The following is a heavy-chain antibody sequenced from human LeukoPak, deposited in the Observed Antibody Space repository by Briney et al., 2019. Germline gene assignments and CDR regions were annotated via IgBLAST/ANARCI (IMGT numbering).Heavy chain of an antibody. CDR2: IIPIFGTA. Sequence: SVKVSCKASGGTFSSYAISWVRQAPGQGLEWMGGIIPIFGTANYAQKFQGRVTITADESTSTAYMELSSLRSEDTAVYYCARSALGYCSSTSCLTRFNWFDPWGQGTLVTVSS. D-gene: IGHD2-2*01. CDR1: GGTFSSYA. V-gene: IGHV1-69*13. J-gene: IGHJ5*02. CDR3: ARSALGYCSSTSCLTRFNWFDP.